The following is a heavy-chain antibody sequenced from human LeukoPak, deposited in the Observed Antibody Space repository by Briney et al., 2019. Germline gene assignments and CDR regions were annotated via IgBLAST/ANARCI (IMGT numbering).Heavy chain of an antibody. CDR1: GGSISSSSYY. CDR2: IYYSGST. D-gene: IGHD3-10*01. J-gene: IGHJ6*03. V-gene: IGHV4-39*07. CDR3: ARSTRSMVRGVIIHYYYYYMDV. Sequence: PSETLSLTCTVSGGSISSSSYYWGWIRQPPGKGLEWIGSIYYSGSTYYNPSLKSRDTISVDTSKNQFSLKLSSVTAADTAVYYCARSTRSMVRGVIIHYYYYYMDVWGKGTTVTISS.